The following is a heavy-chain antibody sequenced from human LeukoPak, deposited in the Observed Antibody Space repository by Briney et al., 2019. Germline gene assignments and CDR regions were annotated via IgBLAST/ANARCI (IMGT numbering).Heavy chain of an antibody. Sequence: GGSLRLSCAASGFTVSSNYMSWVRQAPGKGLEWVSIIYSGGSTYYADSVKGRFTISRDNSRNTLFLQMNSLRAEDTAVYYCARGGYCSSTSCYYFDYWGQGTLVTVSS. J-gene: IGHJ4*02. CDR2: IYSGGST. CDR3: ARGGYCSSTSCYYFDY. V-gene: IGHV3-53*01. D-gene: IGHD2-2*01. CDR1: GFTVSSNY.